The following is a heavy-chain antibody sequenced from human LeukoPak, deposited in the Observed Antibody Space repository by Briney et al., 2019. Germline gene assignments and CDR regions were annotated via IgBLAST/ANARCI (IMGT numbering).Heavy chain of an antibody. J-gene: IGHJ4*02. V-gene: IGHV1-2*02. CDR3: AREAYDYGDDSREPNFDY. D-gene: IGHD4-17*01. CDR2: INPNSGGT. Sequence: GASVKVSCKASGYTFTGYYMHWVRQAPGQGLEWMGWINPNSGGTNYAQKFQGRVTMTRDTSISTAYMELSRLRSDDTAVYYRAREAYDYGDDSREPNFDYWGQGTLVTVSS. CDR1: GYTFTGYY.